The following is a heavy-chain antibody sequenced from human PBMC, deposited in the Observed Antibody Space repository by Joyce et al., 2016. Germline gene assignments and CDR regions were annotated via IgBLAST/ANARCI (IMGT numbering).Heavy chain of an antibody. CDR2: LHTGGDT. V-gene: IGHV3-53*02. CDR3: ARDRPFGNTGDLDY. Sequence: EVHLVETGGGLIQPGGSLRLSCAASGFSVSRHFMNWVRQAPGKGLEWLSILHTGGDTFYADSVEGRFITSRDSSKNTLYLQMNSLRVEDTAVYYCARDRPFGNTGDLDYWGQGTLVTVSS. D-gene: IGHD4-23*01. J-gene: IGHJ4*02. CDR1: GFSVSRHF.